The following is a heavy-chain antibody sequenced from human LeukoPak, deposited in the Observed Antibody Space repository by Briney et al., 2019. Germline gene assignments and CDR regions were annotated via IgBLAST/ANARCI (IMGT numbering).Heavy chain of an antibody. Sequence: GGSLRLSCAASGFTFSSYGMHWVRQAPGKGLEWVAVIWYDGSNKYYADSVKGRFTISRDNAKNSLYLQMNSLRAEDTAVYYCARVYDSSGYYPNYYYYGMDVWGQGTTVTVSS. CDR1: GFTFSSYG. CDR2: IWYDGSNK. J-gene: IGHJ6*02. CDR3: ARVYDSSGYYPNYYYYGMDV. D-gene: IGHD3-22*01. V-gene: IGHV3-33*01.